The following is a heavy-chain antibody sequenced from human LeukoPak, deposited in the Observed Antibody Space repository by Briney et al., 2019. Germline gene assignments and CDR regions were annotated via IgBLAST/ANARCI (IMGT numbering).Heavy chain of an antibody. CDR1: GFTFDDYA. J-gene: IGHJ3*02. CDR2: INWRSDFI. Sequence: GGSLRLSWATSGFTFDDYAMHWVRQAPGKGLEWVSGINWRSDFISYAGSVKGRFTIYRDNAKKSVYLEMDSLRVEDMALYYCAKDLARATSCRIYCFDIWGQGTVVTVSS. V-gene: IGHV3-9*03. D-gene: IGHD1-26*01. CDR3: AKDLARATSCRIYCFDI.